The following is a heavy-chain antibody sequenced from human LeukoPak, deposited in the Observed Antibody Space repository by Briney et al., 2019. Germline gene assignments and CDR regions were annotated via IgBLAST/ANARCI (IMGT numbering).Heavy chain of an antibody. V-gene: IGHV3-74*01. D-gene: IGHD3-16*01. CDR2: VNSDGSGT. J-gene: IGHJ3*02. CDR1: GFSFSSNW. CDR3: AKIWASSEHAFDI. Sequence: AGGSLRLSCAASGFSFSSNWMHWVRQAPGKGLVWVSRVNSDGSGTSYADSVKGRFTISRDDSKNTLYLQMNSLRAEDTAVYYCAKIWASSEHAFDIWGEGTMVTVSS.